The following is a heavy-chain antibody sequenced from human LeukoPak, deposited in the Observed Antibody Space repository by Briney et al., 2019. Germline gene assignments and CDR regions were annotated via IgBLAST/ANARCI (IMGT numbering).Heavy chain of an antibody. Sequence: SETLSLTCTVSGGSISSYYWSWIRQPPGKGLEWIGYIYYSGSTNYNPSLKSRVTISVDTSKNQFSLKLSSVTAADTAVYYCARIGYSYGLSVNLDYWGQGTLVTVSS. J-gene: IGHJ4*02. V-gene: IGHV4-59*01. D-gene: IGHD5-18*01. CDR2: IYYSGST. CDR3: ARIGYSYGLSVNLDY. CDR1: GGSISSYY.